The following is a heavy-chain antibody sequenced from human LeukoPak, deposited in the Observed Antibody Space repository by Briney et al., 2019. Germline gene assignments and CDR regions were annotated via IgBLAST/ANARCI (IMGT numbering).Heavy chain of an antibody. CDR1: GGSISSYY. D-gene: IGHD3-16*02. Sequence: SETLSLTCTFSGGSISSYYWGWIRQPPGKGLEWIGSIYYSGSTYYNPSLKSRVTISVDTSKNQFSLKLSSVTAADTAVYYCVRHKRTFGGVIEQFDYWGQGTLVTVSS. J-gene: IGHJ4*02. CDR3: VRHKRTFGGVIEQFDY. CDR2: IYYSGST. V-gene: IGHV4-39*01.